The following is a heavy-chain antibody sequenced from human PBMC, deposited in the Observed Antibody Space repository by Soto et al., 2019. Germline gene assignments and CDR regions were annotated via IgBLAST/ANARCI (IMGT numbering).Heavy chain of an antibody. CDR1: GYIFTSYD. D-gene: IGHD3-10*01. V-gene: IGHV1-8*01. CDR3: ARVLLWFGEHHYYYYGMDV. J-gene: IGHJ6*02. CDR2: MNPNSGNT. Sequence: ASVKVSCKASGYIFTSYDINWVRQATGQGLEWMGWMNPNSGNTGYAQKFQGRVTMTRNTSISTAYMELSSLRSEDTAVYYCARVLLWFGEHHYYYYGMDVWGQGTTVTVSS.